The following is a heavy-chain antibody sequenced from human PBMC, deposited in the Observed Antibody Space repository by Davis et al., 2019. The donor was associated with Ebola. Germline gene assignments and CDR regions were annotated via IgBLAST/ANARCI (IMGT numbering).Heavy chain of an antibody. D-gene: IGHD1-26*01. CDR2: ISAYNGNT. CDR3: ASGTSYYYMDV. CDR1: GYTFTGYY. Sequence: ASVKVSCKASGYTFTGYYMHWVRQAPGQGLEWMGWISAYNGNTNYAQKLQGRVTMTTDTSTSTAYMELRSLRSDDTAVYYCASGTSYYYMDVWGKGTTVTVSS. J-gene: IGHJ6*03. V-gene: IGHV1-18*04.